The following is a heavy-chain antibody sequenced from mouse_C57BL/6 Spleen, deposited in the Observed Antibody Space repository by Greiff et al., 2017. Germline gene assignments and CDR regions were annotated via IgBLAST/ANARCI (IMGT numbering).Heavy chain of an antibody. J-gene: IGHJ4*01. V-gene: IGHV1-55*01. Sequence: QVQLQQPGAELVKPGASVKMSCKASGYTFTSYWITWVKQRPGQGLEWIGDIYLGSGSTNYNEKFKSKATLTVDTSSSTAYMQLSSLTSEDSAVYYCAIYYGSSHYAMDYWGQGTSVTVSS. CDR2: IYLGSGST. CDR1: GYTFTSYW. CDR3: AIYYGSSHYAMDY. D-gene: IGHD1-1*01.